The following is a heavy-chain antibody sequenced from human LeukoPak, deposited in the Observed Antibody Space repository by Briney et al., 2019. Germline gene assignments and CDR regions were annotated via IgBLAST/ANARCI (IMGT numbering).Heavy chain of an antibody. V-gene: IGHV3-33*01. J-gene: IGHJ6*03. CDR1: GFTFSSYG. CDR3: ARDRSNGYYYMDV. CDR2: IWYDGSNK. D-gene: IGHD2-8*01. Sequence: GGSLRLPCAASGFTFSSYGMHWVRQAPGKGLEGVAVIWYDGSNKYYADSVKGRFTISRDNSKNTLYLQMNSLRAEDTAVYYCARDRSNGYYYMDVWGKGTTVTVSS.